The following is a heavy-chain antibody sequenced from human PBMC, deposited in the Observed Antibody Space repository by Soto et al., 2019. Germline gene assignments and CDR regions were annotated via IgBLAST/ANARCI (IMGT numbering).Heavy chain of an antibody. D-gene: IGHD3-3*01. CDR2: INHSGST. Sequence: SETLSLTCAVYGGSFSGYYWSWIRQPPGKGLEWSGGINHSGSTNYNPSLKSRVTISVDTSKNQFSLKLSSVTAADTAVYYCARGENSDFWSGYRSYYYYGMDVWGQGTTVTVSS. J-gene: IGHJ6*02. V-gene: IGHV4-34*01. CDR3: ARGENSDFWSGYRSYYYYGMDV. CDR1: GGSFSGYY.